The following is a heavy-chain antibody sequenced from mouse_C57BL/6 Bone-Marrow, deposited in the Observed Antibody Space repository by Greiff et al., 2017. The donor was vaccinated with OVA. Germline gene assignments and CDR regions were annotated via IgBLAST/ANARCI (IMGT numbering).Heavy chain of an antibody. D-gene: IGHD1-1*01. CDR2: IHPNSGST. V-gene: IGHV1-64*01. J-gene: IGHJ4*01. CDR1: GYTFTSYW. CDR3: ARANYYGSSSWGH. Sequence: QVQLQQPGAELVKPGASVKLSCKASGYTFTSYWMHWVKQRPGQGLEWIGMIHPNSGSTNYNEKFKSKATLTVDKSSSTAYMQLSSLTSEDSAFYYCARANYYGSSSWGHWGQGTSVTVSS.